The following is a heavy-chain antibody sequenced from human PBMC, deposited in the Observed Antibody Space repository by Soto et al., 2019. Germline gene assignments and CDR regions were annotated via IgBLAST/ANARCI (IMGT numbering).Heavy chain of an antibody. J-gene: IGHJ4*02. CDR1: GYTFTSYD. CDR2: MNPNSGNT. D-gene: IGHD2-15*01. Sequence: QVQLVQSGAEVKKPGASVKVSCKASGYTFTSYDINWVRQATGQGLEWMGWMNPNSGNTGYAQKFQGRVTMTRNTSISTAYMELSSLRSEDTAVYYCARGGIRVTAKYCSLFYWGQGTLVTVSS. V-gene: IGHV1-8*01. CDR3: ARGGIRVTAKYCSLFY.